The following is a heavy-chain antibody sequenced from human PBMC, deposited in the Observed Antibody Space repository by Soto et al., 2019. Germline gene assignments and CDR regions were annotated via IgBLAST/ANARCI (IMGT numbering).Heavy chain of an antibody. CDR3: AAKLGTTHYFDF. V-gene: IGHV4-31*03. Sequence: QVQLQESGPGLVQPSQTLSLTCSVSGDPASSGSYYWTWVRQHPAKGLEWIGYIYHTGSTYYNPSLQRRLIMSIGTSKNQFSLHLYSVTAADTAVYFCAAKLGTTHYFDFWGQGSLVAVSS. CDR2: IYHTGST. CDR1: GDPASSGSYY. J-gene: IGHJ4*02. D-gene: IGHD7-27*01.